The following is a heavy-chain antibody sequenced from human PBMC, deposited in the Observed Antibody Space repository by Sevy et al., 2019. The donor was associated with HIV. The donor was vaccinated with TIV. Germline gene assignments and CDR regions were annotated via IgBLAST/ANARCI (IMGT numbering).Heavy chain of an antibody. CDR1: SASFSAYY. CDR3: ARDDLVVGGGSNWFDP. V-gene: IGHV4-4*07. J-gene: IGHJ5*02. Sequence: SETLSLTCTVSSASFSAYYWSWIRQPAGKGLEWIGRDSTSGSTNYNPSLKSRVTMSLDTSKNHFSLELSSVTAADTAIDYCARDDLVVGGGSNWFDPWGQGALVTVSS. D-gene: IGHD3-10*01. CDR2: DSTSGST.